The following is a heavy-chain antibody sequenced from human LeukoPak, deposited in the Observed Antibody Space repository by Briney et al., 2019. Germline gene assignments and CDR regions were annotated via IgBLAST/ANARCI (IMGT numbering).Heavy chain of an antibody. D-gene: IGHD6-6*01. CDR1: GGSISSYY. CDR2: IYYSGST. J-gene: IGHJ4*02. CDR3: ARVDEQLVSTFDY. Sequence: SETLSLTCTVSGGSISSYYWSWIRQPPGKGLEWIGYIYYSGSTNYNPSLKSRVTISVDTSKNQFSLKLSSVTAADTAVYYCARVDEQLVSTFDYWGQGTLVTVSS. V-gene: IGHV4-59*01.